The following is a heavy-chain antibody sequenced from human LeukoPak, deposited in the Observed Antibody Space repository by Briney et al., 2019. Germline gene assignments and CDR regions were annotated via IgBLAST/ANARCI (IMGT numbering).Heavy chain of an antibody. D-gene: IGHD3-16*01. J-gene: IGHJ4*02. Sequence: SETLSLPCTVSGYSISSGYYWGWIRQPPGKGLEWIGEINHSGSTNYNPSLKSRVTISVDTSKNQFSLKLSSVTAADTAVYYCARHGLAYYDYVWGSYDYWGQGTLVTVSS. CDR3: ARHGLAYYDYVWGSYDY. V-gene: IGHV4-38-2*02. CDR2: INHSGST. CDR1: GYSISSGYY.